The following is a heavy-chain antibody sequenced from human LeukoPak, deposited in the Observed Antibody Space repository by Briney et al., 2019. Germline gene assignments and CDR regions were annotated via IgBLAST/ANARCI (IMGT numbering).Heavy chain of an antibody. J-gene: IGHJ5*02. V-gene: IGHV1-18*01. D-gene: IGHD3-22*01. CDR3: AREIVDSSGYYPGDP. CDR2: ISAYNGNT. Sequence: GASVKASCKASGYTFTSYGISWVRQAPGQGLEWMGWISAYNGNTNYAQKLQGRVTMTTDTSTSTAYMELRSLRSDDTAVYYCAREIVDSSGYYPGDPWGQGTLVTVSS. CDR1: GYTFTSYG.